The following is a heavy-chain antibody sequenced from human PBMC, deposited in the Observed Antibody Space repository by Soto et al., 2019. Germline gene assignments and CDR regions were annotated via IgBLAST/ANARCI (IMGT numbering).Heavy chain of an antibody. D-gene: IGHD7-27*01. J-gene: IGHJ4*02. CDR1: GLTFSAYP. V-gene: IGHV3-48*01. CDR2: ISKSGGTI. Sequence: EVQLVESGGDLVHPGGSLRLSCAASGLTFSAYPMNWVRQAPGKGLEWVSYISKSGGTINYAESVKGRFTIARANAKNSRYLQLNSLRAEDTALYYCVTWADPGYWGQGTLVTVSS. CDR3: VTWADPGY.